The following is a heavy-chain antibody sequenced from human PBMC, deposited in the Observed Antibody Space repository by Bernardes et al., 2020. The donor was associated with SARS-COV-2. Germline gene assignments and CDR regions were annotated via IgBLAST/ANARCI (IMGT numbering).Heavy chain of an antibody. CDR3: AHTNFFTLVRGVFMSGGFDH. CDR2: LYSNDDK. D-gene: IGHD3-10*01. CDR1: GFSLDTSGAG. Sequence: SGPTLVKPTQTLTLTCTFSGFSLDTSGAGVGWIRQSPGTALEWLALLYSNDDKRYSPSLKRRLTISKDTSNSQVVLTMTNMDPVDTATYYCAHTNFFTLVRGVFMSGGFDHWGQGTLVTVSS. J-gene: IGHJ5*02. V-gene: IGHV2-5*01.